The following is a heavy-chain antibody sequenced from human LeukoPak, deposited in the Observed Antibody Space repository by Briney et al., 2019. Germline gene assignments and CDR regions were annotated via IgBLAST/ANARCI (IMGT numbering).Heavy chain of an antibody. CDR1: GFTFNSNG. CDR3: ARDLLAVPPPFDY. CDR2: ISSSSTI. J-gene: IGHJ4*02. Sequence: GGSLRLSCAASGFTFNSNGMSWVRQAPGKGLEWVSYISSSSTIYYADSVKGRFTISRGNAKNSLYLQMNSLRAEDTAVYYCARDLLAVPPPFDYWGQGTLVTVSS. V-gene: IGHV3-48*04.